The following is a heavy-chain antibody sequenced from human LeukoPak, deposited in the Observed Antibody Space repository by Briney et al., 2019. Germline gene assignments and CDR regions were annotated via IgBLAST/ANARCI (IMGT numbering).Heavy chain of an antibody. J-gene: IGHJ3*02. CDR2: IYPADSDT. CDR1: GYSFSNYW. CDR3: ASRSGVGAIDAFDI. Sequence: GESLKISCKGSGYSFSNYWIGWVRQMPGKGLEWMGIIYPADSDTRYSPSFQGQVTISADKSISTAYLQWSTLTASDTAMYYCASRSGVGAIDAFDICGQGTMVTVSS. D-gene: IGHD1-26*01. V-gene: IGHV5-51*01.